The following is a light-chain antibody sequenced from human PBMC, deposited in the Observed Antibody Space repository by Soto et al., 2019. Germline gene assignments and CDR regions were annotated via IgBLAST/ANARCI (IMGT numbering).Light chain of an antibody. CDR1: QSVRNN. J-gene: IGKJ5*01. Sequence: EIVMTQSPGTLSVSPGEASTLSCVYSQSVRNNLAWYQQKPGQAPRLVIYGASTRATGVPARFSGSGFETEFTLTISSLQSEDFAVYYCQQYNNWPPITFGQGTRLEIK. CDR3: QQYNNWPPIT. CDR2: GAS. V-gene: IGKV3-15*01.